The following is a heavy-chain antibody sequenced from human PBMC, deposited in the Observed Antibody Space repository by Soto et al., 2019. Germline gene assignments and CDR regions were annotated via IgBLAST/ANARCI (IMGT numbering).Heavy chain of an antibody. CDR1: GGPFSSSA. Sequence: SVKVSCKASGGPFSSSAISWVRQAPGQGLEWMGGIIPIFGTATYAQKFQGRVTITADESTSTAYMELSSLRSEDTAVYYCAREDMVRGVPPPNYGMDVWGQGTTVTVSS. CDR2: IIPIFGTA. D-gene: IGHD3-10*01. J-gene: IGHJ6*02. V-gene: IGHV1-69*13. CDR3: AREDMVRGVPPPNYGMDV.